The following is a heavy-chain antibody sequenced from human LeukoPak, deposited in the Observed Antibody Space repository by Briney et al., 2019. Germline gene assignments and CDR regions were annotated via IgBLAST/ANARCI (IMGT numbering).Heavy chain of an antibody. Sequence: PGGSLRLSCAASGFTFSSNAMTWVRQAPVKGLEWVSTIRGNGGGTHYAESLRGRFTISRDNSKSTVYLQMNSLSAEDTAIYYCAKRDSSASLPRLFDYWGQGTLVTVSS. D-gene: IGHD6-19*01. CDR1: GFTFSSNA. CDR3: AKRDSSASLPRLFDY. V-gene: IGHV3-23*01. J-gene: IGHJ4*02. CDR2: IRGNGGGT.